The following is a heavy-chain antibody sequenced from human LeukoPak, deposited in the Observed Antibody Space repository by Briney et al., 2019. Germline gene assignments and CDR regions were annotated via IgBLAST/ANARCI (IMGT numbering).Heavy chain of an antibody. Sequence: QPGRSLRLSCAASGFTFSSYAMHWVRQAPGKGLEWVAVISYDGSNKYYADSVKGRFTISRDNSKNTLYLQMNSLRAEDTAVYYCARDLAQGGQSSGWFRPRASHVFDYWGQGTLVTVSS. CDR1: GFTFSSYA. CDR2: ISYDGSNK. J-gene: IGHJ4*02. D-gene: IGHD6-19*01. V-gene: IGHV3-30-3*01. CDR3: ARDLAQGGQSSGWFRPRASHVFDY.